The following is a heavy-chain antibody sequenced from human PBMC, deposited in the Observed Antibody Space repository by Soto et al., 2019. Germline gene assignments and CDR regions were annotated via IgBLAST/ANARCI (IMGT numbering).Heavy chain of an antibody. J-gene: IGHJ5*02. CDR1: GGSISSGDYY. CDR3: ARDPGILGSSNWFDP. V-gene: IGHV4-61*08. CDR2: IYYSGST. D-gene: IGHD1-20*01. Sequence: SETLSLTCTVSGGSISSGDYYWSWIRQPPGKGLEWIGDIYYSGSTKYNPSLKSRVTISIDRSKNRFSLKLNSVTAADTAVYYCARDPGILGSSNWFDPWGQGTLVTVSS.